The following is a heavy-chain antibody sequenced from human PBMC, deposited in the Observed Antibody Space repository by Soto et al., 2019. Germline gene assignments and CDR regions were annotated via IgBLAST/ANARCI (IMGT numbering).Heavy chain of an antibody. Sequence: GSLRLSCAASGFTFSSYAMSWVRQAPGKGLEWVSAISGSGGSTYYADSVKGRFTISRDNSKNTLYLQMNSLRAEDTAVYYCAKDLWQYCGGELDYWGQGTLVTVSS. CDR1: GFTFSSYA. V-gene: IGHV3-23*01. CDR3: AKDLWQYCGGELDY. D-gene: IGHD2-21*01. J-gene: IGHJ4*02. CDR2: ISGSGGST.